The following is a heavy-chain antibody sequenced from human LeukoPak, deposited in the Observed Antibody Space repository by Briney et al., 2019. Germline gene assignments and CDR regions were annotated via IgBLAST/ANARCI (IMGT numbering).Heavy chain of an antibody. D-gene: IGHD3-22*01. J-gene: IGHJ5*02. CDR1: GYTFTSYD. CDR2: INTNTGNP. V-gene: IGHV7-4-1*02. Sequence: ASVKVSCKASGYTFTSYDINWVRQAPGQGLEWMGWINTNTGNPTYAQGFTGRFVFSLDTSVSTAYLQISSLKAEDTAVYYCARVDETYYYDSSGYQIVGWFDPWGQGTLVTVSS. CDR3: ARVDETYYYDSSGYQIVGWFDP.